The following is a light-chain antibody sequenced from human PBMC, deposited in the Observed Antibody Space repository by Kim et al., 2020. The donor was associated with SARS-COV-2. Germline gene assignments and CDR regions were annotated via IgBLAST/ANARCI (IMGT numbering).Light chain of an antibody. J-gene: IGLJ3*02. V-gene: IGLV2-14*03. CDR3: SSYTSSSTWV. CDR2: DVS. CDR1: SSDVGGYNY. Sequence: GRSITLACTGTSSDVGGYNYVSWYQQHPGKAPKLMIYDVSNRPSGVSNRFSGSKSGNTASLTISGLQAEDEADYYCSSYTSSSTWVFGGGTQLTVL.